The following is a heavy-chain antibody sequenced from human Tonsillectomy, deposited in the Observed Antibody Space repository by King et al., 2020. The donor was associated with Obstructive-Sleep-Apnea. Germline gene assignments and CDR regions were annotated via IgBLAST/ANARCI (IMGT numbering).Heavy chain of an antibody. Sequence: EVQLVESGGGLVQPGRSLRLSCAASGFTFDDYGMHWVRQVPGKGLEWVSGINWNSDSTGYADSVKGRFTISRDNAKNSLYVQMNSLRPEDTALYYCAKSYKSGWYVPFDYWGQGTLVTVSS. V-gene: IGHV3-9*01. D-gene: IGHD6-19*01. CDR1: GFTFDDYG. CDR3: AKSYKSGWYVPFDY. J-gene: IGHJ4*02. CDR2: INWNSDST.